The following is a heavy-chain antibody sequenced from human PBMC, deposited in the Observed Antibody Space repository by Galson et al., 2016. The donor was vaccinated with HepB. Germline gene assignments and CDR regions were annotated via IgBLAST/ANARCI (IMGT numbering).Heavy chain of an antibody. J-gene: IGHJ5*02. CDR2: ISDSGLTT. CDR3: VRGGRANWFDP. CDR1: GFTFSDYY. Sequence: SLRLSCAASGFTFSDYYMSWIRQAPGKGLEWVAFISDSGLTTYYADTVKGRFTIARDYMEDSLSLQMNSLRAEDTAIYYCVRGGRANWFDPWGQGTLVTVSS. V-gene: IGHV3-11*01. D-gene: IGHD3-16*01.